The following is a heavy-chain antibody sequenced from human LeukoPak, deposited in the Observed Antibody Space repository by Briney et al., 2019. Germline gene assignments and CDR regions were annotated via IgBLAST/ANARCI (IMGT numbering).Heavy chain of an antibody. CDR2: IYYNGST. CDR1: GGSISSYY. J-gene: IGHJ6*03. CDR3: ARATGRTTVTTPYYYYMDV. Sequence: PAETLSLTCTVSGGSISSYYWSWIRQPPGKGLEWIGYIYYNGSTNYNPSLKTRVTISVDTSKNQFSLKLSSVTAADTAVYYCARATGRTTVTTPYYYYMDVWGKGTTVTVSS. D-gene: IGHD4-11*01. V-gene: IGHV4-59*01.